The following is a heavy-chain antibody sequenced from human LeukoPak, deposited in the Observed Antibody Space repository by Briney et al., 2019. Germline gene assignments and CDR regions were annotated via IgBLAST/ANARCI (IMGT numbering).Heavy chain of an antibody. D-gene: IGHD5-24*01. CDR1: GFTVSSNY. Sequence: GGSLRLSCAASGFTVSSNYMSWVSQAPGKGLEWVSVIYSGGSTYYADSVKGLFTISRDNSKNTLYPQMNSLRAEDTAVYYCASSWPPDYWGQGTLVTVSS. CDR3: ASSWPPDY. J-gene: IGHJ4*02. V-gene: IGHV3-53*01. CDR2: IYSGGST.